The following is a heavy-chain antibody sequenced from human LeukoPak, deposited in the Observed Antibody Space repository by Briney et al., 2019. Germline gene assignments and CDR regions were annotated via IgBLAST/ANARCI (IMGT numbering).Heavy chain of an antibody. CDR1: GFTFSSYW. CDR2: IKQDGSEK. J-gene: IGHJ4*02. D-gene: IGHD3-10*01. CDR3: ARDALLSYFDY. Sequence: PGGSLRLSCAASGFTFSSYWMCWVRQAPGKGLEWVANIKQDGSEKYYVDSVKGRFTISRDNAKNSLYLQMNSLRAEDTAVYYCARDALLSYFDYWGQGTLVTVSS. V-gene: IGHV3-7*01.